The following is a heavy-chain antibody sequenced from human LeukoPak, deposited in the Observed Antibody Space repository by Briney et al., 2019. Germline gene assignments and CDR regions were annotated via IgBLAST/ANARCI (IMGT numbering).Heavy chain of an antibody. V-gene: IGHV4-59*01. CDR1: GGSISSYY. CDR3: ARVTHCTSCSPDYYYYYMDV. D-gene: IGHD2-2*01. J-gene: IGHJ6*03. CDR2: IYYSGST. Sequence: SETLSLTCTVSGGSISSYYWSWIRQPPGKGLEWIGYIYYSGSTNYNPSLKSRVTISVDTSKNQFSLKLSSVTAADTAVYYCARVTHCTSCSPDYYYYYMDVWGKGTTVTVSS.